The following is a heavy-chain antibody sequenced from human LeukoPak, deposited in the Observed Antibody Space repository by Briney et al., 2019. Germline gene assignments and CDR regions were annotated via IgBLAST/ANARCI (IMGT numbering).Heavy chain of an antibody. CDR2: LYSGGNT. CDR1: GFTFSSYA. J-gene: IGHJ4*02. V-gene: IGHV3-66*01. Sequence: GGSLRLSCAASGFTFSSYAMSWVRRAPGKGLEWVSVLYSGGNTNYADSVKGRFTISRDNSKNTLYLQMNSLRSEDTAVYYCARVRFLEWLSFDYWGRGTLVTVSS. CDR3: ARVRFLEWLSFDY. D-gene: IGHD3-3*01.